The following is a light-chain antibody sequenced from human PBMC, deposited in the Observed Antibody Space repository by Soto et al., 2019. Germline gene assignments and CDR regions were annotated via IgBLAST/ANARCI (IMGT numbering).Light chain of an antibody. CDR3: QAYDYSLTASV. CDR1: TSNLGAGYD. J-gene: IGLJ3*02. Sequence: QSALTQPPSVSGAPGQRVTLSCTGNTSNLGAGYDVHWYQQLPGAAPKLVIFGNRNRPSGVPERFSGSKSGTSASLAITGLQADDEADYYCQAYDYSLTASVFGGGTKLTVL. V-gene: IGLV1-40*01. CDR2: GNR.